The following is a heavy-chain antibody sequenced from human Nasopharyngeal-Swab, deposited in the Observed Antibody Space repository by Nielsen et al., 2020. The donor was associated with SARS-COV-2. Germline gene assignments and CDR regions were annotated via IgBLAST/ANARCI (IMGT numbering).Heavy chain of an antibody. D-gene: IGHD6-19*01. CDR1: GFTFNNYW. CDR2: IKPDGSEK. Sequence: GESLKISCVVSGFTFNNYWMSWVRQAPGKGLEWVANIKPDGSEKYYVDSVKGRFTISRDNAKNSLYLQMNSLRAEDTAVYYCARPGSSGSYDAFDIWGQGTMVTVSS. CDR3: ARPGSSGSYDAFDI. V-gene: IGHV3-7*01. J-gene: IGHJ3*02.